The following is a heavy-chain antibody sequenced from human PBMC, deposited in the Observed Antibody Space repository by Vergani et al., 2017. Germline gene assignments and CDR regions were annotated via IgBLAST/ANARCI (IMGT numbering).Heavy chain of an antibody. V-gene: IGHV4-39*01. Sequence: QLQLQESGPGLVKPSETLSLTCIVSGDSINNGNYSWGWIRQPPGKGLEWIGSVYYNGSTYYNPSLKSRVTTSVDASKNQVSLNLGSVTAADTAVYYCARNRAIELAGRMHYYYAIDVWGQGTTVTVSS. J-gene: IGHJ6*02. CDR1: GDSINNGNYS. D-gene: IGHD5-24*01. CDR2: VYYNGST. CDR3: ARNRAIELAGRMHYYYAIDV.